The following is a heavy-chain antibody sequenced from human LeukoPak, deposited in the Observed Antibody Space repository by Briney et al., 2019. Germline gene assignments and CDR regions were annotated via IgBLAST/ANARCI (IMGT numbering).Heavy chain of an antibody. CDR3: AKRGGYLVDP. Sequence: GGSLRLSCGASGFTFSNYAMSWVRQAPGKGLEWVSVISGSGGNTYYADSVKGRFTISRDNSKNTLYLQMNSLRAEDTAVYYCAKRGGYLVDPWGQGTLVTVSS. CDR2: ISGSGGNT. D-gene: IGHD3-16*01. J-gene: IGHJ5*02. V-gene: IGHV3-23*01. CDR1: GFTFSNYA.